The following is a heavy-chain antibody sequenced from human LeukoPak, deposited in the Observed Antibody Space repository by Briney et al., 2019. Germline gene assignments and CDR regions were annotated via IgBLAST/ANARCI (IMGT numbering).Heavy chain of an antibody. D-gene: IGHD2-15*01. V-gene: IGHV3-23*01. CDR3: AKDVRRCNGGCT. Sequence: GESLRLSCAASGFTFSSSAMSWVRQVPGKGLEWVSGISASGGSTSYADSVKGRFTISRDNSKDTLSLQMNSLRVEDTAMYYCAKDVRRCNGGCTWGQGTLVTVSS. J-gene: IGHJ5*02. CDR1: GFTFSSSA. CDR2: ISASGGST.